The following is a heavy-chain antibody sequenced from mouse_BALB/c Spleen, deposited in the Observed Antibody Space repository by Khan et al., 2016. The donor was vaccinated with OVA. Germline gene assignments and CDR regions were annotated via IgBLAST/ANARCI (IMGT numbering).Heavy chain of an antibody. Sequence: QIQLVQSGPELKKPGATVKISCKASGYTFTNYGMNWVKQAPGKGLKWMGWINTYTGEPTYVDNFKDRFTFSFETSANTAYLQINNLKNEDTATYMCARSPYCAYGMGYWGQGTSVTVSS. CDR3: ARSPYCAYGMGY. J-gene: IGHJ4*01. CDR2: INTYTGEP. D-gene: IGHD2-10*01. CDR1: GYTFTNYG. V-gene: IGHV9-3-1*01.